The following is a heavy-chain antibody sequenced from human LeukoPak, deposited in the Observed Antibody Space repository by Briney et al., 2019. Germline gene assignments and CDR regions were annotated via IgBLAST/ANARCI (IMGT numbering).Heavy chain of an antibody. J-gene: IGHJ6*02. D-gene: IGHD4-17*01. Sequence: SETLSLTCTVSGGSISNYYWSWIRQSPGKGLEWIGYIYYSGTANSNPSLKSRVTISVDTSKNQFSLQLRSVTAADTAVYYCAREDPQTTVPEGMDVWGQGTTVIVSS. CDR1: GGSISNYY. CDR3: AREDPQTTVPEGMDV. CDR2: IYYSGTA. V-gene: IGHV4-59*01.